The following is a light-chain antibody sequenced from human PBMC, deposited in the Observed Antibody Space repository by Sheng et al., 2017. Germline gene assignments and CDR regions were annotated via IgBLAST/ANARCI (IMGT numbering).Light chain of an antibody. V-gene: IGKV1-39*01. CDR2: SAT. CDR3: QQSYSSPS. Sequence: DIQMTQSPSSLSASIGDRVTVTCRASQAISTYLNWYQQKPGKAPQLLIHSATSLQNGVPSRFRGGGSGTDFTLTITSLQPEDVATYFCQQSYSSPSFGRGTKLEI. J-gene: IGKJ2*01. CDR1: QAISTY.